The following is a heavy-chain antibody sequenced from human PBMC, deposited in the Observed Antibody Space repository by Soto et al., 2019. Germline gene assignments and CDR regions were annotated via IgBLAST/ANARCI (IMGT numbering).Heavy chain of an antibody. Sequence: QVQLQQWGAGLLKPSETLSLSCAVYGGSFSGYHWSWIRQPPGRGLEWIGEITHTGSIDYNPSLKSRVAISADTSKNQFSLRLSSVTAADTAVYYCASHLKDTVTVYCYFDLWGRGTLVTVSS. CDR3: ASHLKDTVTVYCYFDL. D-gene: IGHD4-17*01. CDR2: ITHTGSI. CDR1: GGSFSGYH. V-gene: IGHV4-34*01. J-gene: IGHJ2*01.